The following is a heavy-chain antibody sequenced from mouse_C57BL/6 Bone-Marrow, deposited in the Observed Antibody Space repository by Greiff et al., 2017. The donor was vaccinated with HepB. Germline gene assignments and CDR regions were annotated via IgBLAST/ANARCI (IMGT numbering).Heavy chain of an antibody. CDR3: ARRPFYYGGSYRYFDV. Sequence: EVQLQQSGPELVKPGDSVKISCKASGYSFTGYFMNWVMQSHGKSLEWIGRINPYNGDTFYNQKFKGKATLTVDKSSSTAHMELRSLTSEDSEVYYCARRPFYYGGSYRYFDVWGKGTTVTVSS. J-gene: IGHJ1*03. CDR1: GYSFTGYF. D-gene: IGHD1-1*01. V-gene: IGHV1-20*01. CDR2: INPYNGDT.